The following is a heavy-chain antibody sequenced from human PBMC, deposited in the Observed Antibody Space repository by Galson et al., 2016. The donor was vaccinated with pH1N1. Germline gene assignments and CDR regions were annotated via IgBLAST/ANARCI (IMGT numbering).Heavy chain of an antibody. V-gene: IGHV3-7*04. Sequence: SLRLSCAASGFTLTSYWMSWVRQAPGKGLEWVANIKEDGSVKYYVDSVKGRFTISRDNAKNSVYLQMNSLRAEDTAVYYRARAIAAAGSLWGQGTLVTVSS. J-gene: IGHJ4*02. CDR2: IKEDGSVK. D-gene: IGHD6-13*01. CDR1: GFTLTSYW. CDR3: ARAIAAAGSL.